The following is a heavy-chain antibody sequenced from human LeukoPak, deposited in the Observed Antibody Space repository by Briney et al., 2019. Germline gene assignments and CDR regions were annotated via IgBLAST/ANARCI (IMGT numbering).Heavy chain of an antibody. J-gene: IGHJ5*02. CDR3: ARDVGP. V-gene: IGHV3-53*01. D-gene: IGHD2-15*01. CDR1: GFTVSNNY. CDR2: IYSNGRT. Sequence: GGSLRLSCAASGFTVSNNYMRWVRQAPGKGLEWVSLIYSNGRTYYTDSVKGRFSISRDNSKNTMYLQMNSLRSEDTAMYYCARDVGPWGQGTLVTVSS.